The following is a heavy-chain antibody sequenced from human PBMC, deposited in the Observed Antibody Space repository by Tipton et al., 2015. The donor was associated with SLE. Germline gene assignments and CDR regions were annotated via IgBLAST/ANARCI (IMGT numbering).Heavy chain of an antibody. V-gene: IGHV4-31*03. J-gene: IGHJ4*02. Sequence: TLSPTCTVSGGSISSGGYYWSWIRQHPGKGLEWIGYIYYSGSTYYNPSLKSRVTISVDTSKNQFSLKLSSVTAADTAVYYCARDTAAAGGPFDYWGQGTLVTVSS. CDR2: IYYSGST. CDR3: ARDTAAAGGPFDY. CDR1: GGSISSGGYY. D-gene: IGHD6-13*01.